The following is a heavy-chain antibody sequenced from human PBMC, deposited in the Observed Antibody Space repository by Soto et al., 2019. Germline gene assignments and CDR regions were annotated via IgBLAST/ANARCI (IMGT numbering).Heavy chain of an antibody. V-gene: IGHV4-30-4*01. Sequence: QVQLQESGPGLVKPSQTLSLTCTVSGGSISSGDYYWSWIRQPPGKGLEWIGYIYYSGSTYYNPSLKXRXTXSXXTSTNQCSLKLSSVTAAAPAVYSCARAQGSGFLVSWGQGTLVTVSS. CDR1: GGSISSGDYY. J-gene: IGHJ4*02. D-gene: IGHD3-10*01. CDR3: ARAQGSGFLVS. CDR2: IYYSGST.